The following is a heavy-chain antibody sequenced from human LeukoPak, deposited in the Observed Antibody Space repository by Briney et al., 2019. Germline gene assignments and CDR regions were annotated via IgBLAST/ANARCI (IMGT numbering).Heavy chain of an antibody. D-gene: IGHD2-15*01. CDR3: ARVERCSGGSCYRAYYYMDV. CDR2: INPNSGGT. Sequence: ASVKVSCKASGYTFTGYYMHWVRQAPGQGLEWMGWINPNSGGTNYAQKFQGRVTMTRDTSISTAYMELSRLRSDDTAVYYCARVERCSGGSCYRAYYYMDVWGKGTTVTISS. J-gene: IGHJ6*03. V-gene: IGHV1-2*02. CDR1: GYTFTGYY.